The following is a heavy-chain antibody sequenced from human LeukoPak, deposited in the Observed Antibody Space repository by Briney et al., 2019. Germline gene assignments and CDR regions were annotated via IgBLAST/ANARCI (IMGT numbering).Heavy chain of an antibody. Sequence: GGSLRLSCAASGFTFSNYAMNWVRQTPGQGLEWVSSIGGGGGTTYYAASVKGRFSISRDNSQNTLSLQMNTLRAEDTAVYYCAKDLFVLPDAFDIWGPGTMVTASS. V-gene: IGHV3-23*01. J-gene: IGHJ3*02. CDR1: GFTFSNYA. CDR3: AKDLFVLPDAFDI. D-gene: IGHD2-8*01. CDR2: IGGGGGTT.